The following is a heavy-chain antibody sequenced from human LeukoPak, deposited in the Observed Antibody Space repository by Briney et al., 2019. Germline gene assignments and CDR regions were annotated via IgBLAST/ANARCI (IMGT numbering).Heavy chain of an antibody. D-gene: IGHD3-10*01. CDR2: IYYSGST. V-gene: IGHV4-59*01. CDR1: GGSISSYY. Sequence: SETLSLTCTVSGGSISSYYWSWIRQPPGKGLEWIGYIYYSGSTNYNPSLKSRVTISVDTSKNQFSLKLSSVTAADTAVYYCARDYYGSGSYPHYYYYGMDVWGQGTTVTVSS. J-gene: IGHJ6*02. CDR3: ARDYYGSGSYPHYYYYGMDV.